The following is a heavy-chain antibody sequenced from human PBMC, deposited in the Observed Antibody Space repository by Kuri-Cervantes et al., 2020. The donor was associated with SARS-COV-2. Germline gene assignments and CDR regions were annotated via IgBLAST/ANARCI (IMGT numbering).Heavy chain of an antibody. J-gene: IGHJ4*02. CDR3: ARRLAGIAALAFDY. V-gene: IGHV4-4*07. CDR1: GGSISSYY. Sequence: SETLSLTCTVSGGSISSYYWSWIRRPAGKGLEWIGRIYTSGSTNYNPSLKSRVTISVDTSKNQFSLKLSSVTAADTAVYYCARRLAGIAALAFDYWGQGTLVTVSS. D-gene: IGHD6-6*01. CDR2: IYTSGST.